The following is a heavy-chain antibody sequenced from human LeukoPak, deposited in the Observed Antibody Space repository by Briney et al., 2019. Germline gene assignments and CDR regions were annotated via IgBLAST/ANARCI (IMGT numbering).Heavy chain of an antibody. CDR1: GGSFSGYY. Sequence: SGTLSLTCAVYGGSFSGYYWSWIRQPPGKGLEWIGEINHSGSTNYNPSLKSRVTISVDTSKNQFSLKLSSVTAADTAVYYCARGRRHYYYYGMDVWGQGTTVTVSS. J-gene: IGHJ6*02. CDR2: INHSGST. V-gene: IGHV4-34*01. CDR3: ARGRRHYYYYGMDV.